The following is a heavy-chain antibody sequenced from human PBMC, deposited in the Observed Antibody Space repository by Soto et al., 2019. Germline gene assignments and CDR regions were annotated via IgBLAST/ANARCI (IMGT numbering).Heavy chain of an antibody. V-gene: IGHV3-74*01. Sequence: EVQRVESGGALVQPGTSLRLSCAGSGSTFSGHWMYWVRQTPGKGLVWGSRINGDGTITNYADSVKGRFTVSRDDAKKTLLLQMYVLRVEDTAVYYCARDSDLTIWGQGTLVTVSS. CDR3: ARDSDLTI. J-gene: IGHJ4*02. CDR2: INGDGTIT. CDR1: GSTFSGHW. D-gene: IGHD3-9*01.